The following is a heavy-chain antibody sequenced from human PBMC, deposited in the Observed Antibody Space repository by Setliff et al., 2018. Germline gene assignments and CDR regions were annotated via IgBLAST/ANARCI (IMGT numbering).Heavy chain of an antibody. D-gene: IGHD2-15*01. CDR2: IYDSGSS. CDR1: GGSMRSISYY. V-gene: IGHV4-39*01. Sequence: PSETLSLTCTVSGGSMRSISYYWGWVRQPPGKGLEWIGNIYDSGSSNYNASLKSRLIITRDTSKNQISLKLTSVTAADTAVYYCGRGFSRIEGWGNWFDPWGQGILVTVSS. CDR3: GRGFSRIEGWGNWFDP. J-gene: IGHJ5*02.